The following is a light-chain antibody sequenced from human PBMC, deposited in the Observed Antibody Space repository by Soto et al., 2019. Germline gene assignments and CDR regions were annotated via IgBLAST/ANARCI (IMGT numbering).Light chain of an antibody. CDR1: SGHSSYA. CDR2: LDSDGSH. CDR3: QTCGTGIHVV. V-gene: IGLV4-69*01. Sequence: QSVLTQSPSASASLGASVKLTCTLSSGHSSYAIAWPQQQPQKGPRYLMKLDSDGSHTKGDAIPDRLSGSSSGAERYLTISSLQSEDEADYYWQTCGTGIHVVFGGGTMLTVL. J-gene: IGLJ2*01.